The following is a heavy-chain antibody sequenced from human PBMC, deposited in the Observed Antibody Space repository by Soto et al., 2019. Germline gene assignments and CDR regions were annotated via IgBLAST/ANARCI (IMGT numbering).Heavy chain of an antibody. Sequence: SVKVSCKASGGTFSSYAISWVRQAPGQGLEWMGGIIPIFGTANYAQKFQGRVTITADESTSTAYMELSSLRSEDTAVYYCARAIPITIFGVVPPYYYYGMDVWGQGTTVNVSS. D-gene: IGHD3-3*01. CDR3: ARAIPITIFGVVPPYYYYGMDV. CDR2: IIPIFGTA. CDR1: GGTFSSYA. J-gene: IGHJ6*02. V-gene: IGHV1-69*13.